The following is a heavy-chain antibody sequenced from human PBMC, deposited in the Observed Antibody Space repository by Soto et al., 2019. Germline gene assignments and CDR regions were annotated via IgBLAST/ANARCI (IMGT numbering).Heavy chain of an antibody. D-gene: IGHD3-22*01. CDR3: ARQIYDSDTGPNFQYYFDS. V-gene: IGHV5-10-1*01. Sequence: GESLKISCMGSGYSFAGYWITWVRQKPGKGPEWMGRIDPSDSQTYYSPSFRGHVTISATKSITTVFLQWSSLRASDTAMYYCARQIYDSDTGPNFQYYFDSWGQGTPVTVSS. J-gene: IGHJ4*02. CDR2: IDPSDSQT. CDR1: GYSFAGYW.